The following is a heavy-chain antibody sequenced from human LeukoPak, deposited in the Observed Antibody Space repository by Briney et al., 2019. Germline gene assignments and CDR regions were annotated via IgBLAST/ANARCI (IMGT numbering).Heavy chain of an antibody. CDR1: GGSISSYY. V-gene: IGHV4-59*01. Sequence: SETLSLTCTVSGGSISSYYWSWIRQPPGKGLEWIGYIYYSGSTNYNPSLMSRVTISVDTSKNQFSLKLSSVTAADTAVYYCARDGVATIGAFDIWGQGTMVTVSS. J-gene: IGHJ3*02. CDR2: IYYSGST. D-gene: IGHD5-12*01. CDR3: ARDGVATIGAFDI.